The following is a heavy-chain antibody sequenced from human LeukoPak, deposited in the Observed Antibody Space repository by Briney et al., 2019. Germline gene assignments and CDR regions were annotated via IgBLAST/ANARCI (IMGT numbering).Heavy chain of an antibody. V-gene: IGHV1-69*05. Sequence: EASVEVSCKASGGTFSSYAISWVRQAPGLGLEWMGRIIPIFGTANYAQKFQGRVTITTDESTSTAYMELSSLRSEDTAVYYCARDDPFTVFDPWGQGTLVTVSS. J-gene: IGHJ5*02. CDR3: ARDDPFTVFDP. CDR1: GGTFSSYA. D-gene: IGHD4-17*01. CDR2: IIPIFGTA.